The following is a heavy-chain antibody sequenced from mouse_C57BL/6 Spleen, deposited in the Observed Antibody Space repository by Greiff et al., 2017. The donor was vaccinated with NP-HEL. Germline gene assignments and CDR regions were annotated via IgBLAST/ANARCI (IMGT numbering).Heavy chain of an antibody. V-gene: IGHV1-54*01. CDR3: ASNYPSWFAY. CDR2: INPGSGGT. CDR1: GYAFTNYL. J-gene: IGHJ3*01. Sequence: QVQLQQSGAELVRPGTSVKVSCKASGYAFTNYLIEWVKQRPGQGLEWIGVINPGSGGTNYNEKFKGKATLTADKSSSTAYMQLSSLTSEDSAVYFCASNYPSWFAYWGQGTLVTVSA. D-gene: IGHD2-1*01.